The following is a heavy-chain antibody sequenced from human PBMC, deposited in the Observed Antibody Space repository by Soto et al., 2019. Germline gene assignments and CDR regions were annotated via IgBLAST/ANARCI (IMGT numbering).Heavy chain of an antibody. CDR1: GGSISSGDFH. J-gene: IGHJ6*02. CDR2: IHYSGST. CDR3: SRASTRLCAQYCGLDV. D-gene: IGHD3-10*02. Sequence: PSETLSLTCTVSGGSISSGDFHWSWIRQPPGKGLEWIGYIHYSGSTYHNPSLRNRVSISIDTSNNQFSLKLTSVTAAETAVYYCSRASTRLCAQYCGLDVWGPGTTVTVSS. V-gene: IGHV4-30-4*01.